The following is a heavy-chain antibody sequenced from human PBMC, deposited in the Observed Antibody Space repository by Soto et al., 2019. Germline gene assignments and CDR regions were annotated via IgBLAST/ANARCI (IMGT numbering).Heavy chain of an antibody. CDR1: GSSISSGRYY. V-gene: IGHV4-30-2*01. CDR3: AGGKLQYLYFWMYV. Sequence: PSETLSLTCSVAGSSISSGRYYWSWIRQPPGKGLEWIGYIYHSGNTFYNPSLKIRVTISLDRSQNQYSLQLKSVTAADTAVYYCAGGKLQYLYFWMYVWGRGPTVTVSS. CDR2: IYHSGNT. D-gene: IGHD4-4*01. J-gene: IGHJ6*02.